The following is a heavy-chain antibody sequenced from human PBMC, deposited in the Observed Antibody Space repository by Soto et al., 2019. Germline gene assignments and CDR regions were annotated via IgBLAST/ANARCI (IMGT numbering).Heavy chain of an antibody. J-gene: IGHJ5*01. CDR1: GFTFRNHG. CDR3: EKDTYSSGGWGAFDH. CDR2: ISYDGSNI. V-gene: IGHV3-30*18. D-gene: IGHD6-19*01. Sequence: QVQLVESGGGVVQPGRSLRLSCAASGFTFRNHGMHWVRQAPGKGLEWVAVISYDGSNIYYADSVKGRFTISRDNSKNTLYMQMNTLRAEDTAVYYCEKDTYSSGGWGAFDHWGQGTLVTVSS.